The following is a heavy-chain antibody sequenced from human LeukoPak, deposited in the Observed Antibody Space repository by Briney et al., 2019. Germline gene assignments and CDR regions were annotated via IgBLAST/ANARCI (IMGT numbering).Heavy chain of an antibody. CDR3: ARGSREYMVSSWYHFDY. D-gene: IGHD6-13*01. CDR1: GGSISSYY. Sequence: SETLSLTCTVSGGSISSYYWSWIRQPPGKGLEWIGYIYDSGSTNYNPSLKSRVTISVDTSKNQFSLKLSSVTAADTAVYYCARGSREYMVSSWYHFDYWGQGTLVTVSS. J-gene: IGHJ4*02. V-gene: IGHV4-59*08. CDR2: IYDSGST.